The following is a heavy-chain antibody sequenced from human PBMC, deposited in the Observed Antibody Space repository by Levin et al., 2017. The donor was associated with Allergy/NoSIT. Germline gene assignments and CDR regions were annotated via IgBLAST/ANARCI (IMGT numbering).Heavy chain of an antibody. J-gene: IGHJ4*02. V-gene: IGHV3-23*01. Sequence: PGGSLRLSCAASGFTFSSFAMSWVRQAPGKGLEWVATISGSGGTTHYADSVRGRFTISRDNSKNTLYLQMDSLRGDDLAVYYCAKVRGFEELLYPGGYFDYWGQGTLVTVSS. D-gene: IGHD3-10*01. CDR1: GFTFSSFA. CDR3: AKVRGFEELLYPGGYFDY. CDR2: ISGSGGTT.